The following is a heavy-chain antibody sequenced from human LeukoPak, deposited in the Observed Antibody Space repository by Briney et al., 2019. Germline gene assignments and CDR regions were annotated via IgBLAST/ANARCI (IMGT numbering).Heavy chain of an antibody. CDR3: ARGATIVGAMGDAFDI. V-gene: IGHV4-34*01. J-gene: IGHJ3*02. CDR2: INHSGST. D-gene: IGHD1-26*01. CDR1: GGSFSGYY. Sequence: SETLSLTCAVYGGSFSGYYWSWIRQPPGKGLEWIGEINHSGSTNYNPSLKSRVTTSVDTSKNQFSLKLSSVTAADTAVYYCARGATIVGAMGDAFDIWGQGTMVTVSS.